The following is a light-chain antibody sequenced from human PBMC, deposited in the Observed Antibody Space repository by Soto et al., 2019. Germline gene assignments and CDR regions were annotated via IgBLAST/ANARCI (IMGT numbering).Light chain of an antibody. CDR2: GAS. V-gene: IGKV3-20*01. CDR1: QSVSSSY. Sequence: EIVLTQSPGTLSLSPGERATLSCSASQSVSSSYLAWYQQKPGQAPRLLISGASSRATGIPDRFSGSGSGTDFTLTISRLEPEDFAVYYCHQYDTSPRTFGQGTKVDIK. J-gene: IGKJ1*01. CDR3: HQYDTSPRT.